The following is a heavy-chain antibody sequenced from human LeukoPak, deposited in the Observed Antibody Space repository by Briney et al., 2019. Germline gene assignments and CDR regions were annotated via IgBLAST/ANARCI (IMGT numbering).Heavy chain of an antibody. CDR3: AKRGFCSGGSCYSFHFDY. CDR1: GFTVSSNY. Sequence: GGSLRLSCAASGFTVSSNYMSWVRQAPGKGLEWVSVIYSGGSTYYADSVKGRFTISRDNSKNTLYLEMNSLRAEDTAVYYCAKRGFCSGGSCYSFHFDYWGQGTLVTVSP. V-gene: IGHV3-53*05. CDR2: IYSGGST. D-gene: IGHD2-15*01. J-gene: IGHJ4*02.